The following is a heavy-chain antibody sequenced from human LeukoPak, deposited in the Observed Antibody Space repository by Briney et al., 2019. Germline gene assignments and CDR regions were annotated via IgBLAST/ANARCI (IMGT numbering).Heavy chain of an antibody. V-gene: IGHV3-66*01. D-gene: IGHD4-17*01. CDR2: IYSGGST. CDR3: ARDVRGDYSERYFDI. CDR1: GFSISNNY. Sequence: GGSLRLSCTASGFSISNNYIRWLRQAPGKGLEWVSHIYSGGSTQFAGSVRGRFTMSRGSSKNTLYLQMNSLTAEDTAVYYCARDVRGDYSERYFDIWGQGTMVTVSS. J-gene: IGHJ3*02.